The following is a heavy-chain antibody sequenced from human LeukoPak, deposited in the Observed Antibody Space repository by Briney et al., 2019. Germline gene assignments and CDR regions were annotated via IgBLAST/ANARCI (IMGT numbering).Heavy chain of an antibody. CDR1: GITFINHA. J-gene: IGHJ4*02. D-gene: IGHD3-22*01. CDR3: AGSLHYYNTSGPDY. V-gene: IGHV3-30*14. CDR2: ISYDGSNT. Sequence: GRSLRLSCAASGITFINHAMEWVRQAPGKGLEWVAVISYDGSNTYYADSVKGRFTISRDNSKNTLYLQMNTLRAEDTAVYYCAGSLHYYNTSGPDYWGQGTLVTVSS.